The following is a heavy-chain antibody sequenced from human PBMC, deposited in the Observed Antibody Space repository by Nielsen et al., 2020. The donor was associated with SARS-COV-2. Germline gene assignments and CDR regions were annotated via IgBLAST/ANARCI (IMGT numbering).Heavy chain of an antibody. CDR2: IYKTEDT. V-gene: IGHV4-31*02. D-gene: IGHD3-16*02. CDR3: ARDRAHDYVWGSYPRGAFDI. Sequence: RQAPGKGLEWIGYIYKTEDTYYNPSLKSRLDISVDTSKNQFSLKLSSVTAADTAVYYCARDRAHDYVWGSYPRGAFDIWGQGTMVTVSS. J-gene: IGHJ3*02.